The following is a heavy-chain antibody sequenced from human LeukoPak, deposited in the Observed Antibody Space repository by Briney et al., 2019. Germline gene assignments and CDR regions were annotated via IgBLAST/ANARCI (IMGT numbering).Heavy chain of an antibody. D-gene: IGHD3-10*01. J-gene: IGHJ4*02. CDR2: FYPEDGET. CDR1: GYTLTELS. CDR3: ATEQAAGKLTMVRGPFDY. V-gene: IGHV1-24*01. Sequence: GASVKVSCKVSGYTLTELSMHWVRQAPGKGLEWMGGFYPEDGETIYAQKFQGRVTMTEDTSTDTAYMELSSLRSEDTAVYYCATEQAAGKLTMVRGPFDYWGQGTLVTVSS.